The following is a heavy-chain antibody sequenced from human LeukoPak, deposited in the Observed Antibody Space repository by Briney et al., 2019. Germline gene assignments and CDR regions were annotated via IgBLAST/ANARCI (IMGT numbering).Heavy chain of an antibody. V-gene: IGHV1-2*02. CDR2: INPNSGGT. CDR3: ARVIVGPSGHFDY. J-gene: IGHJ4*02. D-gene: IGHD1-26*01. CDR1: GYTFTGYY. Sequence: ASVKVSCKASGYTFTGYYMHWVRQAPGQGLEWMGWINPNSGGTNYAQKFQGRVTMTRDTSISTAYMELSRLRSDDTAVYYCARVIVGPSGHFDYWGQGTLVTVS.